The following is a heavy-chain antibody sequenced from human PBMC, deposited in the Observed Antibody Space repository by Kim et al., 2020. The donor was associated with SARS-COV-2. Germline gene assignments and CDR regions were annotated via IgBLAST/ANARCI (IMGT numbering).Heavy chain of an antibody. J-gene: IGHJ6*02. CDR2: ISSSGSTI. D-gene: IGHD3-16*01. Sequence: LSLTCAASGFTFSSYEMNWVRQAPGKGLEWVSYISSSGSTIYYADSVKGRFTISRDNAKNSLYLQMNSLRAEDTAVYYCARAQIGLRASVDYYYYGMDVWGQGTTVTVSS. CDR1: GFTFSSYE. CDR3: ARAQIGLRASVDYYYYGMDV. V-gene: IGHV3-48*03.